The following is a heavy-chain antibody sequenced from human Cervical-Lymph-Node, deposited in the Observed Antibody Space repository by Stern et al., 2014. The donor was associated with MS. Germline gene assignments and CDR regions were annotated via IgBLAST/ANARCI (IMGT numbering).Heavy chain of an antibody. V-gene: IGHV5-51*01. CDR2: IFPADSDS. D-gene: IGHD2-2*01. Sequence: VQLVESGAEVKQPGESLKISCKGSGYNFGDYWIGWVRQKPGKGLEWMVTIFPADSDSRYGPSFEGQVTISADESISTAFLQSSSLKASDTGIYYCARHQPAATFAMDVWGQGTTVIVSS. J-gene: IGHJ6*02. CDR1: GYNFGDYW. CDR3: ARHQPAATFAMDV.